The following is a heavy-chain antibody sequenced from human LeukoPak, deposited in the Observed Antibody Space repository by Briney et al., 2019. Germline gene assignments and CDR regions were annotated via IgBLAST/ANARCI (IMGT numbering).Heavy chain of an antibody. J-gene: IGHJ5*01. CDR3: ARESPDWFDS. CDR1: GFTFSSYE. Sequence: GGSLRLSCAASGFTFSSYEMNWVRQAPGKGLEWVSYIHSGGTVIHYADSVKGRFTISRDNAKNSLYLQMNSLRVEDTAVYYCARESPDWFDSWGQGTLVTASS. V-gene: IGHV3-48*03. CDR2: IHSGGTVI.